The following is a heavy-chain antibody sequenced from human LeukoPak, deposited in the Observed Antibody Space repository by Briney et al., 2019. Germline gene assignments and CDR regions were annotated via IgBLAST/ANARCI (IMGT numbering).Heavy chain of an antibody. D-gene: IGHD1-1*01. CDR3: AGEYNYYIY. CDR2: IYSGGST. CDR1: GFTVSNSY. Sequence: SGGSLKLSCAASGFTVSNSYMNWVRQAPGKGLEWVSVIYSGGSTYYADSVKGRFTISRDNSKNTLHLQMSSLRAEDTAMYYCAGEYNYYIYWGQGTLVTVSS. V-gene: IGHV3-66*01. J-gene: IGHJ4*02.